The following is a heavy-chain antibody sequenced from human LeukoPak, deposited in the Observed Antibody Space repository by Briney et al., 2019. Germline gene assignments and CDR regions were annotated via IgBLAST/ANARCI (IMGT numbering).Heavy chain of an antibody. Sequence: SETLSLTCTVSGGSISSYYWSWIRQPPGKGLEWIGYIYYSGSTNYNPSLKSRVTISVDTSKNQFSLKLSSVTAADTAVYYCARDSGRDGMDVWGQGTTVTVSS. CDR3: ARDSGRDGMDV. V-gene: IGHV4-59*01. CDR2: IYYSGST. J-gene: IGHJ6*02. D-gene: IGHD3-10*01. CDR1: GGSISSYY.